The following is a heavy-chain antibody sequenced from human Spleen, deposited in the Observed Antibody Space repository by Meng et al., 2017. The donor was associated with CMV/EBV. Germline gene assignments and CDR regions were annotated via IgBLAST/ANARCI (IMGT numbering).Heavy chain of an antibody. CDR1: VYTFTRYG. J-gene: IGHJ5*02. V-gene: IGHV1-18*01. CDR3: AIFSRTEGFDP. CDR2: ISAYNLNT. D-gene: IGHD3-3*02. Sequence: FNPLVYTFTRYGITCVRQAPGQGLEWMGRISAYNLNTDFAQKVQGTVTMTPDTSPSTAYLELRSLSPDDTALYYCAIFSRTEGFDPWGQGTLVTVSS.